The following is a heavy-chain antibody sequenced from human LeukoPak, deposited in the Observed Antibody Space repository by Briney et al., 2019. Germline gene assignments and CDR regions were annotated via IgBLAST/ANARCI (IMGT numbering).Heavy chain of an antibody. CDR3: ARGIRDGWFSCYGSGSYYYYYMDV. V-gene: IGHV1-69*06. D-gene: IGHD3-10*01. CDR2: IITIFGTA. Sequence: SVKVSCNASGGTFSSYAVSWVRQAPGQGLEWMGGIITIFGTANYAQKFKGRVTITADKSTSTASMELSSLKSEDTAVYYCARGIRDGWFSCYGSGSYYYYYMDVWGKGTRVTVSS. CDR1: GGTFSSYA. J-gene: IGHJ6*03.